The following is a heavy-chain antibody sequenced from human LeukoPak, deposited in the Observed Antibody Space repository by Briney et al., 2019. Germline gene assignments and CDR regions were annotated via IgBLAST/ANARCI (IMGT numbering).Heavy chain of an antibody. J-gene: IGHJ3*02. CDR3: ARAVNYYDSSGYYLAQGDAFDI. D-gene: IGHD3-22*01. V-gene: IGHV3-33*08. CDR2: IWYDGSNK. Sequence: GGSLRLPCAASGFSFSSYEMNWVRQAPGKGLEWVAVIWYDGSNKYYADSVKGRFTISRDNSKNTLYLQMNSLRAEDTAVYYCARAVNYYDSSGYYLAQGDAFDIWGQGTMVTVSS. CDR1: GFSFSSYE.